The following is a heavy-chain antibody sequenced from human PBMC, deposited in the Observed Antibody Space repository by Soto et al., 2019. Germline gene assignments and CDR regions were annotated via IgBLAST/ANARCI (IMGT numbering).Heavy chain of an antibody. V-gene: IGHV3-30*18. J-gene: IGHJ6*02. CDR2: ISYDGSNK. Sequence: QVQLVESGGGVVQPGRSLRLSCAASGFTFSSHGMHWVRQAPGKGLEWVAVISYDGSNKYHVDSVKGRFTISRDNSKNTLYLQMNSLSAEDTAVYYCAKDPVAISTSFPGVWGQGTTVTVPS. CDR3: AKDPVAISTSFPGV. CDR1: GFTFSSHG. D-gene: IGHD2-2*01.